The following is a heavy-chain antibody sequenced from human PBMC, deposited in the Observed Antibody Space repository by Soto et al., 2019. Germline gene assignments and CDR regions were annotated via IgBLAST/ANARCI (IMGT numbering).Heavy chain of an antibody. D-gene: IGHD2-15*01. J-gene: IGHJ5*02. CDR1: GFSLSNARMG. V-gene: IGHV2-26*01. CDR2: IFSNDEK. CDR3: ARSLGYCSGGSCYSNWFDP. Sequence: SGPTLVNPTETLTLTCTVSGFSLSNARMGVTWIRQPPGKALEWLAHIFSNDEKSYSTSLKSRLTISKNTSKSQVVLTMTNMDSVDTATYYCARSLGYCSGGSCYSNWFDPWGQGTLVTVSS.